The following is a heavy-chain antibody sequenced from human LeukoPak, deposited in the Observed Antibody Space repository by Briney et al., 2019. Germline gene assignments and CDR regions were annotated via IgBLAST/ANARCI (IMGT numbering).Heavy chain of an antibody. CDR3: ARDRYYDILTGYWNWFDP. CDR1: GGSFSNYA. J-gene: IGHJ5*02. V-gene: IGHV1-69*13. D-gene: IGHD3-9*01. Sequence: SVKVSCKASGGSFSNYAISWVRQAPGQGLEWMGGIILMFGTANYAQKFQGRVTITADESTSTAYMELSSLRSEDTAVYYCARDRYYDILTGYWNWFDPWGQGTLVTVSS. CDR2: IILMFGTA.